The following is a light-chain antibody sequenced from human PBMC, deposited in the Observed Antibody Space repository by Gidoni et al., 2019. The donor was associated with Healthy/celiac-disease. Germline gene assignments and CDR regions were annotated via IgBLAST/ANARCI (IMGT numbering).Light chain of an antibody. CDR2: DAY. CDR1: QSVSSY. J-gene: IGKJ5*01. V-gene: IGKV3-11*01. CDR3: QQRST. Sequence: EIVLTQSPATLSLSPGERATLSCRGSQSVSSYLSWYQQKPGQAPRLLIYDAYNSANGIPARFSGSGSGTDFTLTISSLETEDFAVYYCQQRSTFGQGTRLEIK.